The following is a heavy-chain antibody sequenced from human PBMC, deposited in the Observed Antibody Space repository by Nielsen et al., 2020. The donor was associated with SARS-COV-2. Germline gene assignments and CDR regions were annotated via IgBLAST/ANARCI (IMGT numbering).Heavy chain of an antibody. D-gene: IGHD3-10*01. V-gene: IGHV4-59*01. CDR2: IYYSGST. CDR3: ARDTIYYGSGSYYNNYYYYGMDV. J-gene: IGHJ6*02. Sequence: SETLSLTCTVSGGSISSYYWSWIRQPPGKGLEWIGYIYYSGSTNYNPSLKSRVTISVDTSKNQFSLKLSSVTAADTAVYYCARDTIYYGSGSYYNNYYYYGMDVWGQGTTVTVSS. CDR1: GGSISSYY.